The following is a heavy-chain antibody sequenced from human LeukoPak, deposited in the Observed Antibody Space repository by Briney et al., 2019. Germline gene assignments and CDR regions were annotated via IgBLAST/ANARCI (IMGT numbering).Heavy chain of an antibody. CDR2: IGAGATSK. CDR3: AQSYDSGGYPLGDY. D-gene: IGHD3-22*01. CDR1: GFTGPSSA. J-gene: IGHJ4*02. Sequence: GGSLRLSCTASGFTGPSSAMAWVRQAPGKGLVWVSHIGAGATSKYYADSVKGRFTISRDYSRKTVYLQMNSLRAEDTAVYYCAQSYDSGGYPLGDYWGQGTLVTVSS. V-gene: IGHV3-23*01.